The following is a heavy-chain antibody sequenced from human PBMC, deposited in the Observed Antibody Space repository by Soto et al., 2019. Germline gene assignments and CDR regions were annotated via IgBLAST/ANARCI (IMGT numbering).Heavy chain of an antibody. CDR3: ARGRYCLTGRCFPNWFDS. Sequence: ASETLSLTCTVSGDSITNLDYFWAWIRQPPGQALEYIGYIYKSATTYYNPSFESRVAISVDTSKSQFSLNVTSVTAADTAVYFCARGRYCLTGRCFPNWFDSWGQGALVTVSS. V-gene: IGHV4-30-4*01. D-gene: IGHD7-27*01. CDR2: IYKSATT. J-gene: IGHJ5*01. CDR1: GDSITNLDYF.